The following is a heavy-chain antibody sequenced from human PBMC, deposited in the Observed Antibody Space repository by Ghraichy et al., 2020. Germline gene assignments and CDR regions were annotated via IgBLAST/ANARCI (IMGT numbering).Heavy chain of an antibody. J-gene: IGHJ4*02. CDR3: ARYSGYDLWSVY. CDR2: IYTSGST. V-gene: IGHV4-61*02. Sequence: LRLSCTVSGGSISSGSYYWSWIRQPAGKGLEWIGRIYTSGSTNYNPSLKSRVTISVDTSKNQFSLKLSSVTAADTAVYYCARYSGYDLWSVYWGQGTLVTVSS. D-gene: IGHD5-12*01. CDR1: GGSISSGSYY.